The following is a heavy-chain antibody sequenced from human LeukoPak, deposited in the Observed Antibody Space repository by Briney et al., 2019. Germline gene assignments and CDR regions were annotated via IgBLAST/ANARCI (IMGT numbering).Heavy chain of an antibody. Sequence: GGSLRLSCAASGFTVSDNYISWVRQAPGKGLEWVALIYSAGTTHADSVRGRFTISRDNSKNTLYLQMNSLRAEDTAVYYCAKDLALYYFDYWGQGTLVTVSS. J-gene: IGHJ4*02. V-gene: IGHV3-66*01. CDR2: IYSAGTT. CDR3: AKDLALYYFDY. CDR1: GFTVSDNY.